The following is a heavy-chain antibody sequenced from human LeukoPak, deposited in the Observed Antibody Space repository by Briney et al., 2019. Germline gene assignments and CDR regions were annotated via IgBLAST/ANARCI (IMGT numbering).Heavy chain of an antibody. CDR3: ARFKDDFWSGLYHYYYMDV. Sequence: PGGSLRLSCAASGLRFSDYYVSWIRQAPGKGLEWVSGTNRRGDITGYADSVKGRFTISRDNAKNSLYLQMNSLRAEDTAVYYCARFKDDFWSGLYHYYYMDVWGKGTTVTVSS. J-gene: IGHJ6*03. CDR2: TNRRGDIT. CDR1: GLRFSDYY. D-gene: IGHD3-3*01. V-gene: IGHV3-11*04.